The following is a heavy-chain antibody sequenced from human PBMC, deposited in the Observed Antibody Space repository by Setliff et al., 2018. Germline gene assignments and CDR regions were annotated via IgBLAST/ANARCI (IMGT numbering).Heavy chain of an antibody. CDR2: IRYDGSYE. CDR1: GFSFNTYG. J-gene: IGHJ4*01. CDR3: AKASLAYSFGYYFDS. D-gene: IGHD5-18*01. Sequence: PGGSLRLSCAASGFSFNTYGMHWVRQAPGKGLEWVGFIRYDGSYEYYADSVQGRFTISRDNSKNTLFLHMNNLRPEDTALYYCAKASLAYSFGYYFDSWGQGALVTVSS. V-gene: IGHV3-30*02.